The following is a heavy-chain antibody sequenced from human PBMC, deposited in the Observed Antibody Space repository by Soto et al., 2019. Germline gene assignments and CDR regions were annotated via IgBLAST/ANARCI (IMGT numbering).Heavy chain of an antibody. V-gene: IGHV3-64D*06. CDR3: VEPYDL. CDR1: GFPFSTST. CDR2: ISNTGGST. Sequence: GGSLRLSCSASGFPFSTSTMHWLRQAPGKGLEYVSAISNTGGSTLYVDSVKGRFIISRDNSKNTLYLQMNSVTTADTAIYYYVEPYDLWGRGILVTVSS. J-gene: IGHJ5*02.